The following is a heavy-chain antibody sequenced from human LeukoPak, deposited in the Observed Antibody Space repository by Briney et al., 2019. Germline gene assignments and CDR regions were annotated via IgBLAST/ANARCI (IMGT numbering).Heavy chain of an antibody. J-gene: IGHJ4*02. CDR1: GFTFSNYW. Sequence: GGSLRLSCAASGFTFSNYWVHWVRQAPGKGLVWVSRVKSDGSITSCADFVEGRFTISRDNAKNILYLQMNSLRAEDTAVYYCSRDGYNGFDYWGQGTLVTVSS. CDR3: SRDGYNGFDY. V-gene: IGHV3-74*01. CDR2: VKSDGSIT. D-gene: IGHD5-24*01.